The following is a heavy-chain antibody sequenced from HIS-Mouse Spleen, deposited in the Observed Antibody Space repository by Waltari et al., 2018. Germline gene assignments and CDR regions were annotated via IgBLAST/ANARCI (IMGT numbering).Heavy chain of an antibody. CDR3: ARSPGIAAAGTDY. D-gene: IGHD6-13*01. V-gene: IGHV3-21*01. Sequence: EVQLVESGGGLVKPGGSLRLSCAASGFTFSSYSMNWVRQAPGKGLGWVSSIGSSSSYIYYADSVKGRFTISRDNAKNSLYLQMNSLRAEDTAVYYCARSPGIAAAGTDYWGQGTLVTVSS. CDR1: GFTFSSYS. CDR2: IGSSSSYI. J-gene: IGHJ4*02.